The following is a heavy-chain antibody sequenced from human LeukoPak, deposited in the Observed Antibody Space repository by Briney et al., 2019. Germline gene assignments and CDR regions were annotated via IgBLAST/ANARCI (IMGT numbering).Heavy chain of an antibody. D-gene: IGHD3-10*01. CDR1: GGSLSSYY. CDR3: ARDYGSGSQPFDY. Sequence: SETLSLTCTFSGGSLSSYYWSWIRQPPGKGLEWSGYIYFSGSTNYNPSLKSRVTISVDTSKNQFSLKLSSLTAADTAVYYCARDYGSGSQPFDYWGQGTLVTVSS. CDR2: IYFSGST. V-gene: IGHV4-59*01. J-gene: IGHJ4*02.